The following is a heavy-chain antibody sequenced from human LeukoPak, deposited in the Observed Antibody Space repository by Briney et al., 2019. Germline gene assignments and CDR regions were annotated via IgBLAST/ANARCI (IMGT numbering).Heavy chain of an antibody. CDR3: AKGLVDSGSYFFGY. V-gene: IGHV3-23*01. CDR2: ISGSGGST. Sequence: AGGSLRLSCAASGFTFSSYAMSWVRQAPGKGLEWGSAISGSGGSTYYADSVKGRFTISRDNSKNTLYLQMNSLRAEDTAVYYCAKGLVDSGSYFFGYWGQGTLVTVSS. J-gene: IGHJ4*02. CDR1: GFTFSSYA. D-gene: IGHD1-26*01.